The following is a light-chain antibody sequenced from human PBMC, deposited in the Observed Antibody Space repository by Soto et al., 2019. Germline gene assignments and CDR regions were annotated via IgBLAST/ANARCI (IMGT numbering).Light chain of an antibody. CDR1: SSDVGAYNY. CDR2: DVT. Sequence: QSALTQPASVFGSPGQSITLSCTGTSSDVGAYNYVSWYQHHPGKAPKLIIYDVTNRPSGISNRFSGSKSGNTASLTISGLQAEDEAYYYCTSYTRSSTYVFGTGTKLTVL. CDR3: TSYTRSSTYV. V-gene: IGLV2-14*03. J-gene: IGLJ1*01.